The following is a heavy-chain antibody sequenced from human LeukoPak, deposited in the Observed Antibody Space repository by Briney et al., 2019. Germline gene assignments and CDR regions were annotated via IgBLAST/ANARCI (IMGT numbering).Heavy chain of an antibody. D-gene: IGHD6-19*01. V-gene: IGHV1-18*01. Sequence: ASVKVSCKASGYMFTKYGISWVRQAPGQGLEWMGWISPYNGNTKYDQKVQGRVTMTTDTSTSTAYLELRSLRSDDTAMYYCARDDPLDKISSGWGPWGQGTLVTVSS. CDR3: ARDDPLDKISSGWGP. CDR2: ISPYNGNT. CDR1: GYMFTKYG. J-gene: IGHJ5*02.